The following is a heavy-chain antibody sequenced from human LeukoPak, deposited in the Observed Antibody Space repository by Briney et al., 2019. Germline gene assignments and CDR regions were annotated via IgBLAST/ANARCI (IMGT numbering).Heavy chain of an antibody. D-gene: IGHD3-3*01. V-gene: IGHV4-59*01. Sequence: SETLSLTCTVSGXSISSYYWSWFRQPPGKGLEWIGYMYYSGSTNYNPSLKSRVTISVDTSKNQFSLKVSSVTAADTAVYYCARSYDFWSASRGAFDIWGQGTMVTVSS. J-gene: IGHJ3*02. CDR2: MYYSGST. CDR1: GXSISSYY. CDR3: ARSYDFWSASRGAFDI.